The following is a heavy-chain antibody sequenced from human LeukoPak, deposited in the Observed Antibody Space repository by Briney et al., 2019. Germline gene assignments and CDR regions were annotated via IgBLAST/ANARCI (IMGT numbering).Heavy chain of an antibody. V-gene: IGHV4-39*07. D-gene: IGHD3-16*02. Sequence: SETLSLTCTVSGGSISSSSHYWGWIRQPPAKGLEWIGSIYYSGSTYYNLSLKSRVTISLDTSKNQFSLKLTSVTAADTAVYYCARGGVIVNLQHWGQSTLVTVSS. J-gene: IGHJ1*01. CDR3: ARGGVIVNLQH. CDR2: IYYSGST. CDR1: GGSISSSSHY.